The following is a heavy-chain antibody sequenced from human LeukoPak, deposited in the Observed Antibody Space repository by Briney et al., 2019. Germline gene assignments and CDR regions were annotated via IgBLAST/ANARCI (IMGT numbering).Heavy chain of an antibody. Sequence: PGGSLRLSCAASGLTFSSYWMSWVRQAPGKGLQWVANINQDGSEKYYVDSVKGRFTISRDNAKNSLNLQMSSLRAEDTAVYYCAKDFVEMATTSNFDYWGQGTLVTVSS. D-gene: IGHD5-24*01. CDR1: GLTFSSYW. CDR3: AKDFVEMATTSNFDY. J-gene: IGHJ4*02. V-gene: IGHV3-7*01. CDR2: INQDGSEK.